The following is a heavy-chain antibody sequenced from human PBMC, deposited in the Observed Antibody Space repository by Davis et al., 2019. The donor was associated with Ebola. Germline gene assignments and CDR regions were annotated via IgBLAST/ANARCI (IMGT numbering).Heavy chain of an antibody. D-gene: IGHD6-6*01. V-gene: IGHV4-59*01. CDR2: IYYSGST. CDR1: GGSISSYY. J-gene: IGHJ6*02. Sequence: SETLSLTCTVSGGSISSYYWSWIRQPPGKGLEWIGYIYYSGSTNYNPSLKSRVTISLDTSKNQFSLKLSSVTAVDSAVYYCARGREAARTYYYYGMDVWGQGTTVTVSS. CDR3: ARGREAARTYYYYGMDV.